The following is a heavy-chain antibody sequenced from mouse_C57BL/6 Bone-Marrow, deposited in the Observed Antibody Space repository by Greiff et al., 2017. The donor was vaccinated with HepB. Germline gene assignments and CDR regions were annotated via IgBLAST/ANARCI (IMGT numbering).Heavy chain of an antibody. CDR1: GFTFSSYG. J-gene: IGHJ1*03. CDR3: ARYFDV. V-gene: IGHV5-6*01. CDR2: ISSGGSYT. Sequence: DVQLVESGGDLVKPGGSLKLSCAASGFTFSSYGMSWVRQTPDKRLEWVATISSGGSYTYYPDSVKGRFTISRDNAKNTLYLQMSSLKSEDTAMYYCARYFDVWGTGTTVTVSS.